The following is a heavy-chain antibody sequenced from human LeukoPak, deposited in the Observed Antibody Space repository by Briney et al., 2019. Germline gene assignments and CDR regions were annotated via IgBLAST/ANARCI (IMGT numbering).Heavy chain of an antibody. Sequence: GGSLRLSCEASGFTFSSYEMNWVRQAPGKGLEWVSYISSSGKTIYYADSVKGRFTISRDNAKNSLYLQMNSLRAEDTAVYYCAREGLAFDYWGQGTLVTVSS. D-gene: IGHD3/OR15-3a*01. CDR3: AREGLAFDY. CDR2: ISSSGKTI. V-gene: IGHV3-48*03. CDR1: GFTFSSYE. J-gene: IGHJ4*02.